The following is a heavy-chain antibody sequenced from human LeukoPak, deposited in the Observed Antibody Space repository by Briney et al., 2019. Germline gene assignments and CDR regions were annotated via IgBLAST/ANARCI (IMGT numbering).Heavy chain of an antibody. J-gene: IGHJ4*02. Sequence: GESLRLSCAASGFTFDDYAMHWVRQAPGKGLEWVSLISRDGASTYYAVSVKGRFTISRDNAKNSLYLQMNSLRAEDTAVYYCARDRNRYFDYWGQGTLLPVFS. V-gene: IGHV3-43*02. CDR3: ARDRNRYFDY. CDR2: ISRDGAST. CDR1: GFTFDDYA. D-gene: IGHD1-14*01.